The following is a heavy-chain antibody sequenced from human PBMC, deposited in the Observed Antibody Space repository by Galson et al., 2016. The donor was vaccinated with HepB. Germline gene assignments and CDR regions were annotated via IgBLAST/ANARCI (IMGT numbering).Heavy chain of an antibody. CDR3: ARAHLADVLRFSAVDI. CDR1: GYTFSRYY. D-gene: IGHD3-3*01. V-gene: IGHV1-46*01. J-gene: IGHJ3*02. Sequence: SVKVSCKASGYTFSRYYIHWVRQAPGQGLKWMGMINPGGGGASYAQKFQGRVTVTRDTSTSAVYMELSSLRSDDTAVYYCARAHLADVLRFSAVDIWGQGTVVTVSS. CDR2: INPGGGGA.